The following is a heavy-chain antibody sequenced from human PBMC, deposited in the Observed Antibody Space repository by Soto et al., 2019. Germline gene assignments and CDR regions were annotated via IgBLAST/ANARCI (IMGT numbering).Heavy chain of an antibody. J-gene: IGHJ6*02. CDR2: INGGDGNT. CDR3: ARGGGATKFYYYGMDV. V-gene: IGHV1-3*01. Sequence: QIQLVQSGAEVRKPGASLKVSCQGSGDNFTISSVYWVRQAPGQRLELMGWINGGDGNTKYAEKFQGRVTFSRDISARTAYMEVARLTSEDTAIYYCARGGGATKFYYYGMDVWGQGTSVIVS. D-gene: IGHD1-26*01. CDR1: GDNFTISS.